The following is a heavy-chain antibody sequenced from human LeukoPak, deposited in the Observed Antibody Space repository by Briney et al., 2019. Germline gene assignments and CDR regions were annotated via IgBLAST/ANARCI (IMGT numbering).Heavy chain of an antibody. J-gene: IGHJ4*02. D-gene: IGHD3-9*01. CDR1: GFTFSSYA. Sequence: GGSLRLSCAASGFTFSSYAMSWVRQAPGKGLEWVSAISGSGGSTYYADSVKGRFTISRDNSKNTLYLQMNSLRAEDTAVYYCAKDQYDILTGRSYFDYWGQGTLVTVSS. V-gene: IGHV3-23*01. CDR2: ISGSGGST. CDR3: AKDQYDILTGRSYFDY.